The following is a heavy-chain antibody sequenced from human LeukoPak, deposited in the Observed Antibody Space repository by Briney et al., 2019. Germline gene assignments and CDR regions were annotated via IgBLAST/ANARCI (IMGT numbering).Heavy chain of an antibody. CDR3: ARGLSKESMGYCSSTSCFGFDP. D-gene: IGHD2-2*01. CDR1: GGSFSGYY. J-gene: IGHJ5*02. V-gene: IGHV4-34*01. CDR2: INHSGST. Sequence: SETLSPTCAVYGGSFSGYYWSWIRQPPGKGLEWIGEINHSGSTNYNPSLKSRVTISVDTSKNQFSLKLSSVTAADTAVYYCARGLSKESMGYCSSTSCFGFDPWGQGTLVTVSS.